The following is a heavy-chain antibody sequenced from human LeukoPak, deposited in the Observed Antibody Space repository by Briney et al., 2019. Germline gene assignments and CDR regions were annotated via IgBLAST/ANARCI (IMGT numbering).Heavy chain of an antibody. D-gene: IGHD3-9*01. J-gene: IGHJ4*02. V-gene: IGHV3-21*01. CDR1: GFTFSSYS. CDR2: ISSSSSYI. Sequence: GGSLRLSSAASGFTFSSYSMNWVRQAPGKGLEWVSSISSSSSYIYYADSVKGRFTISRDNAKNSLYLQMNSLRAEDTAVYYCASRCYDILTGYDYWGQGTLVTVSS. CDR3: ASRCYDILTGYDY.